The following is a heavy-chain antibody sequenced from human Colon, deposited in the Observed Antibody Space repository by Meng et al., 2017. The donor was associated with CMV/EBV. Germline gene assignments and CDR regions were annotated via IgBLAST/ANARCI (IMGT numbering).Heavy chain of an antibody. J-gene: IGHJ5*01. Sequence: GGSLRLSCVGSGFTFDDYAMHWVRQAPGKGLEWVSLISRDSVTTYYGDSVSGRFTISRDNSKNSLYLQMAFLGPEDTAIYYCSKDRTNFASGWFDSWGQGTLVTVSS. CDR3: SKDRTNFASGWFDS. CDR1: GFTFDDYA. D-gene: IGHD1-1*01. V-gene: IGHV3-43D*03. CDR2: ISRDSVTT.